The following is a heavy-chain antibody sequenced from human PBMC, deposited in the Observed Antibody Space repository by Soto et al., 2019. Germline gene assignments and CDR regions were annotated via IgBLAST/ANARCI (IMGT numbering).Heavy chain of an antibody. CDR2: INVGNGDT. V-gene: IGHV1-3*01. CDR3: VRVGGSGWTLDF. D-gene: IGHD6-25*01. J-gene: IGHJ4*02. CDR1: GYTFTAFA. Sequence: QVHLVQSGAEVKKPGASVKVSCKTSGYTFTAFAVHWVRQASGQRLEWMGGINVGNGDTKSSQNLQGRVTITRDTSASTVYMELSSLRSEDTAVYYCVRVGGSGWTLDFWGQGTLVTVSS.